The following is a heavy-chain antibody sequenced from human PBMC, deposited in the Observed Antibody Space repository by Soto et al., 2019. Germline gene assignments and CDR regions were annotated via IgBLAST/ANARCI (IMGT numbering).Heavy chain of an antibody. CDR2: IIPILGTA. CDR1: GGTFSSYA. CDR3: ATEGDGSGSYYYGMDV. V-gene: IGHV1-69*11. D-gene: IGHD3-22*01. J-gene: IGHJ6*02. Sequence: QVQLVQSGAEVKKPGSSVKVSCKASGGTFSSYAITWVRQAPGQGLEWMGGIIPILGTANYAQKFQGRVTITADESTSTAYMELSSLRSEDTAVYYCATEGDGSGSYYYGMDVWGQGTTVTVSS.